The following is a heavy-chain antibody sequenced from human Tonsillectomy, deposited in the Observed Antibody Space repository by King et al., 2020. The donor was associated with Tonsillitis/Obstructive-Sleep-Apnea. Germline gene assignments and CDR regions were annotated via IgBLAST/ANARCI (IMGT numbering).Heavy chain of an antibody. CDR2: FDPEDGET. J-gene: IGHJ4*02. CDR1: GYTLTELS. D-gene: IGHD3-10*01. V-gene: IGHV1-24*01. CDR3: ATVRPVEGLDPGKYYYGSGSYYSRFDY. Sequence: HVQLVQSGAEVKKPGASVKVSCKVSGYTLTELSMHWVRQAPGKGLEWMGGFDPEDGETIYAQKFQGRVTMTEDTSTDTAYMELSSLRSEDTAVYYCATVRPVEGLDPGKYYYGSGSYYSRFDYWGQGTLVTVSS.